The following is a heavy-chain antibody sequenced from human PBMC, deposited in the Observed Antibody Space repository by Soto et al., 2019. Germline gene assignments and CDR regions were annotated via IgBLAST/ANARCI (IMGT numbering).Heavy chain of an antibody. D-gene: IGHD5-18*01. CDR1: GGSVSSYH. Sequence: PSETLSLTCSVSGGSVSSYHYNWIRQAPGKGLEWLGYIYHCGKTFYNPALTGRVSMSLDTSKNQFSLTLNSVTAADTGLYFCALGGYNYGRPLDFWGQGTLVTVSS. CDR3: ALGGYNYGRPLDF. J-gene: IGHJ4*02. CDR2: IYHCGKT. V-gene: IGHV4-59*02.